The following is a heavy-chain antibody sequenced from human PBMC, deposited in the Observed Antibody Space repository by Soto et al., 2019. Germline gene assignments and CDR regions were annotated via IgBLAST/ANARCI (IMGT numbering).Heavy chain of an antibody. D-gene: IGHD6-13*01. V-gene: IGHV3-30*04. J-gene: IGHJ4*02. CDR1: GFNFSSYA. Sequence: QEQLVESGGGVVQPGRSLRLSCAASGFNFSSYAMHWVRQAPGKGLEWVAVISYDGGKKYYADSVKRRFTISRDNSQNTLYVEMTSLSAEDTAVYYCAREGQPAAGTTPHNWGQGTLVTVSS. CDR2: ISYDGGKK. CDR3: AREGQPAAGTTPHN.